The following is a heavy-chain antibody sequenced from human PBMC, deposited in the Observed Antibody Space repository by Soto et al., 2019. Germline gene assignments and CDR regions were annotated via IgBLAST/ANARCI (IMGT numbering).Heavy chain of an antibody. J-gene: IGHJ4*02. CDR2: ITPVFGTP. V-gene: IGHV1-69*01. CDR3: AREPTVDTTGYFYYFDF. Sequence: QVVQSGAEVRRPGSSVKVSCKASGGTFGNFVINWVRQAPGQGLEWMGGITPVFGTPHYAQRFQGRVTITADESTETVYMEMRGLREGDTAVYYCAREPTVDTTGYFYYFDFWGQGTLVSVSA. D-gene: IGHD3-9*01. CDR1: GGTFGNFV.